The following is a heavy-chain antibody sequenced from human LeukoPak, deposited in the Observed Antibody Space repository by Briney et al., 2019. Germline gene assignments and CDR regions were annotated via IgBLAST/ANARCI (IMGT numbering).Heavy chain of an antibody. CDR2: ISWNGGST. J-gene: IGHJ4*02. V-gene: IGHV3-20*04. CDR1: GFTFTDYG. D-gene: IGHD6-19*01. Sequence: GGSLRLSCAASGFTFTDYGMSWVRQAPGKGLEWVSGISWNGGSTGYADSVKGRFTISRDNAKNSLLLQMNTLRAEDTALYYCARDGRSGWYSDYWGQGTLVTVSS. CDR3: ARDGRSGWYSDY.